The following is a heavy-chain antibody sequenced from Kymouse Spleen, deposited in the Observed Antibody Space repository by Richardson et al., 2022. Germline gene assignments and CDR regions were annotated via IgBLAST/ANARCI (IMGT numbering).Heavy chain of an antibody. CDR2: ISWNSGSI. J-gene: IGHJ6*02. CDR1: GFTFDDYA. CDR3: AKDMKLGHYYYGMDV. D-gene: IGHD7-27*02. V-gene: IGHV3-9*01. Sequence: EVQLVESGGGLVQPGRSLRLSCAASGFTFDDYAMHWVRQAPGKGLEWVSGISWNSGSIGYADSVKGRFTISRDNAKNSLYLQMNSLRAEDTALYYCAKDMKLGHYYYGMDVWGQGTTVTVSS.